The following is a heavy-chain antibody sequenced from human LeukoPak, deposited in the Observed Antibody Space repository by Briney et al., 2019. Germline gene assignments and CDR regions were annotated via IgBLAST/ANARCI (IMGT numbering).Heavy chain of an antibody. V-gene: IGHV3-23*01. D-gene: IGHD1-26*01. J-gene: IGHJ4*02. CDR1: GFTFSNYA. CDR3: AKDFLLGIVPTGTKDY. CDR2: ITGSGGST. Sequence: QPGGSLRLSCAVSGFTFSNYAMSWVRQAPGKGLEWVSTITGSGGSTNYPDSVKGRFTISRDNSKNTLYLQMSSLRAEDTAVYYCAKDFLLGIVPTGTKDYWGQGTLVTVSS.